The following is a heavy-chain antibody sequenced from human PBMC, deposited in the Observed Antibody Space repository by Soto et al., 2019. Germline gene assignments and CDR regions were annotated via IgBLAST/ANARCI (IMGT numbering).Heavy chain of an antibody. Sequence: PGGSLRLSCAASGFTFSSYAMHWVRQAPGKGLEWVAVISYDGSNKYYADSVKGRFTISRDNSKNTLYLQMNSLRAEDTAVYYSTRGGGYGFYYGRDVGGKGPRATAPS. D-gene: IGHD1-26*01. V-gene: IGHV3-30-3*01. CDR3: TRGGGYGFYYGRDV. J-gene: IGHJ6*04. CDR2: ISYDGSNK. CDR1: GFTFSSYA.